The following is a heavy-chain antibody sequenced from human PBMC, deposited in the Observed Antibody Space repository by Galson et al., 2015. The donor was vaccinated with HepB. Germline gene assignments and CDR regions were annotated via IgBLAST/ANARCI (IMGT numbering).Heavy chain of an antibody. CDR3: ARDFQSHFDI. Sequence: SVKVSCKASGYTFAYYYLHWVRQAPGQGLEWMGWINPSNGDTKYAQRFQDRVTLTRDTSISTTYMELSGLGSDDTAVYYCARDFQSHFDIWVLGTMVTVSS. CDR1: GYTFAYYY. V-gene: IGHV1-2*02. CDR2: INPSNGDT. J-gene: IGHJ3*02.